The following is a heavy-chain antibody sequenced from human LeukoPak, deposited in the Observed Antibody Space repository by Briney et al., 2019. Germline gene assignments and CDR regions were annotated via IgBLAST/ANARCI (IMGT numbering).Heavy chain of an antibody. V-gene: IGHV1-69*01. CDR2: IIPIFGTA. CDR1: GYSFTYW. Sequence: KISCKGSGYSFTYWIGWVRQAPGQGLEWMGGIIPIFGTANYAQKFQGRVTITADESTSTAYMELNSLRSEDTAVYYCAAGVSSWLGDWGQGTLVTVSS. D-gene: IGHD3-10*01. J-gene: IGHJ4*02. CDR3: AAGVSSWLGD.